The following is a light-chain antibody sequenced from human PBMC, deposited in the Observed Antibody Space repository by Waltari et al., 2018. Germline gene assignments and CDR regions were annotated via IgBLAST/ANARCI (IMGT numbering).Light chain of an antibody. V-gene: IGKV3-20*01. CDR3: QQYGNSRT. CDR1: QSINSFY. J-gene: IGKJ1*01. CDR2: DTS. Sequence: ELVLTQSPGTLSLSPGERATLSCRASQSINSFYFAWYQQKPGQASSLLIYDTSTRATGVPDRFTGSGSGTDFALTISRLEPEDFAVYYCQQYGNSRTFGQGTKVEIK.